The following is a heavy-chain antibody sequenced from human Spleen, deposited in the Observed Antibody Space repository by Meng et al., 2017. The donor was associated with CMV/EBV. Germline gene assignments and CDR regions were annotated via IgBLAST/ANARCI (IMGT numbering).Heavy chain of an antibody. Sequence: SGSTFINYGINWVRQAPGQGLEWMGSIIPTVDITNYAQRFQDRLTISVDISANTVYMDLSSLRSEDTAVYYCAREGDGNNLFWFDPWGQGTLVTVSS. V-gene: IGHV1-69*04. CDR1: GSTFINYG. J-gene: IGHJ5*02. CDR3: AREGDGNNLFWFDP. CDR2: IIPTVDIT. D-gene: IGHD5-24*01.